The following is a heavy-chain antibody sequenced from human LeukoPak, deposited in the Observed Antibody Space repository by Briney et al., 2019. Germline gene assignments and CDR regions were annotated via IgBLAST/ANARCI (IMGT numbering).Heavy chain of an antibody. CDR2: IKQDGSKN. D-gene: IGHD1-26*01. V-gene: IGHV3-7*01. Sequence: QTGGSLRLSCVASGFTFSTYWMSWVGQAPGKGLEWVANIKQDGSKNYYVESVKGRFTISRDNAKNSLYLQMNSLRVEDTAVYYCARDKIVGATYFDYWGQGTLVTVSS. CDR1: GFTFSTYW. CDR3: ARDKIVGATYFDY. J-gene: IGHJ4*02.